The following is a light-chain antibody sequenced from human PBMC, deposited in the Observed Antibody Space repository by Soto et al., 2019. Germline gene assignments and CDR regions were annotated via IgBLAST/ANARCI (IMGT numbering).Light chain of an antibody. J-gene: IGKJ2*01. V-gene: IGKV3-15*01. CDR2: GAS. CDR1: QSVSSN. Sequence: EIVMTQSPATLSVSPGERATLSCRASQSVSSNLAWYQLKPGQAPRLLIYGASTRATGIPARFSGSGSGTEFTLTISSLQSEDFAVYYCQQYNNWPPKYTFGQGTKLESK. CDR3: QQYNNWPPKYT.